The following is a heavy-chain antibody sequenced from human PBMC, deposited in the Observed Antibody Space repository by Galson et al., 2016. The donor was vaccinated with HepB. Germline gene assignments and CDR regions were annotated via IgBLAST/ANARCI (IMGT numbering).Heavy chain of an antibody. J-gene: IGHJ4*02. CDR3: ARWGWEVFYFDY. CDR1: GGSVSSGSYY. D-gene: IGHD3-10*01. V-gene: IGHV4-61*01. CDR2: IYYTGST. Sequence: TLSLTCTVSGGSVSSGSYYWSWIRQPPGKGLEWTGYIYYTGSTNYNPSLKSRVTISVDTSKNQFSLKLSSVTAADTAVYYCARWGWEVFYFDYWGQGTLVTVSA.